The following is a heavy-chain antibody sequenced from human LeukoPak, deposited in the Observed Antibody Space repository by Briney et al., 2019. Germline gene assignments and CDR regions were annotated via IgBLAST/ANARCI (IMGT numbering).Heavy chain of an antibody. CDR3: VRDQGGGVSY. CDR2: ISYDGSNK. Sequence: QPGGSLRLSCAASGFTFSNYPMHSVPQAPGKGREWVAVISYDGSNKYYADSVKGRYIISRDNAQNSLFLQVYSLRAEDTAVYYCVRDQGGGVSYWGQGTLVTVSS. J-gene: IGHJ4*02. D-gene: IGHD3-16*01. CDR1: GFTFSNYP. V-gene: IGHV3-30*04.